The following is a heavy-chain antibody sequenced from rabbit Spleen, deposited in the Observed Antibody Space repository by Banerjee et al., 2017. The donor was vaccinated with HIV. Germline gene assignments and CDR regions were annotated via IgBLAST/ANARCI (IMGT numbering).Heavy chain of an antibody. CDR3: ARDPHTNSRIL. Sequence: QSLEESGGGLVQPEGSLTLTCTASGFSFSGNDYMCWVRQAPGKGLEWIACIYTSSGSTYYASWAKGRFTISETSSTTVTLQMTSLTAADTATYFCARDPHTNSRILWGPGTLVTVS. V-gene: IGHV1S40*01. D-gene: IGHD1-1*01. CDR2: IYTSSGST. CDR1: GFSFSGNDY. J-gene: IGHJ4*01.